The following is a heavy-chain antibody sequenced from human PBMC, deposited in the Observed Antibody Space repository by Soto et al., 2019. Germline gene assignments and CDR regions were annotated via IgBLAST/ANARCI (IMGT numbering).Heavy chain of an antibody. V-gene: IGHV4-39*01. Sequence: QLQLQESGSGLVKPSETLSLTCIVSNGSISSRSSYWGWIRQTPGKGLEWIGSIYYIGNTYYNPSLKSRVTISRDTSKTQFSLKMNSVTAADTAVYFCGGQDYGAKGYYFENCG. CDR1: NGSISSRSSY. D-gene: IGHD4-17*01. J-gene: IGHJ4*01. CDR3: GGQDYGAKGYYFEN. CDR2: IYYIGNT.